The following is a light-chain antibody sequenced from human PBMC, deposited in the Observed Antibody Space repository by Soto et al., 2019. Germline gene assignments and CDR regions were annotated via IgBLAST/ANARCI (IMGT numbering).Light chain of an antibody. J-gene: IGKJ1*01. CDR1: QRISNY. CDR2: GAS. Sequence: DIQMTQSPSSLSASLGDRATITFRASQRISNYLAWFQQKPGKAPKYLIYGASTLQSGVPSRFSGRGSGTDFSLTIRGLQPEDFGTYYCQQYNNDPWTFGQGPKVEIK. CDR3: QQYNNDPWT. V-gene: IGKV1-16*01.